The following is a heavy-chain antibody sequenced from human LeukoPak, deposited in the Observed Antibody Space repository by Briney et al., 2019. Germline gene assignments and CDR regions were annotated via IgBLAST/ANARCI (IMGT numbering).Heavy chain of an antibody. CDR2: IYYSGST. D-gene: IGHD2-15*01. Sequence: SETLSLTCTVSGGSISSYYWSWIRQPPGKRLEWIGYIYYSGSTNYNPSLKSRVTISVDTSKNQFSLKLSSVTAADTAVYYCARGYCSGGSCYSGTYYFDYWGQGTLVTVSS. J-gene: IGHJ4*02. CDR3: ARGYCSGGSCYSGTYYFDY. V-gene: IGHV4-59*08. CDR1: GGSISSYY.